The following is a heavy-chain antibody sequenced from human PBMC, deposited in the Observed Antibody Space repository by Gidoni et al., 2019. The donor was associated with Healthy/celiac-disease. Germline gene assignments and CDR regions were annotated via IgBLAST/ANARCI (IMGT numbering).Heavy chain of an antibody. Sequence: QVQLQQWGAGLLRPSETLSLTCAVYGGSFSGYYRRWIRQPPGKGLEWIGEINHSGSTNYNPSLKSRVTISVDTSKNQFSLKLSSVTAADTAVYYCARVTPIVVVPAAINRYYYYGMDVWGQGTTVTVSS. CDR1: GGSFSGYY. CDR2: INHSGST. J-gene: IGHJ6*02. CDR3: ARVTPIVVVPAAINRYYYYGMDV. V-gene: IGHV4-34*01. D-gene: IGHD2-2*01.